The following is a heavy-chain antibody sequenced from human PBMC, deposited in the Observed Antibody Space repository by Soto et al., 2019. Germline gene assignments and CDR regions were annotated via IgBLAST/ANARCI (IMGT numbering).Heavy chain of an antibody. CDR1: GFPIINYA. D-gene: IGHD3-22*01. CDR3: ITHLNYYDSSGYYYLNWFDP. Sequence: VRSLRLSCAASGFPIINYAMSWVRQAPGKGLEWVGRIKSKTDGGTTDYAAPVKGRFTISRDDSKNTLYLQMNSLKTEDTAVYYCITHLNYYDSSGYYYLNWFDPWGQGTLVTVSS. CDR2: IKSKTDGGTT. V-gene: IGHV3-15*01. J-gene: IGHJ5*02.